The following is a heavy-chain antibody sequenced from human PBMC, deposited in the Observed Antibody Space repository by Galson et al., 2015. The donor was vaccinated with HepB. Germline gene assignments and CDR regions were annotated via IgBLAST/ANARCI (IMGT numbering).Heavy chain of an antibody. D-gene: IGHD1-14*01. J-gene: IGHJ4*02. CDR1: GYTFTNYG. V-gene: IGHV1-18*01. CDR2: ISAYNGRT. Sequence: SVKVSCKASGYTFTNYGVSWVRQAPGQGLEWMGWISAYNGRTNYAQKFQGRVTMTTDTSTSTAYMELRSLTSDDTAIYYCARDRSNHDYWGQGTLVTVSS. CDR3: ARDRSNHDY.